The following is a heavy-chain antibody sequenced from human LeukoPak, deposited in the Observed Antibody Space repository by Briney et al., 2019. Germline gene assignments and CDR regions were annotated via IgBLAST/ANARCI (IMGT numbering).Heavy chain of an antibody. J-gene: IGHJ4*02. V-gene: IGHV4-39*07. D-gene: IGHD2-8*01. CDR1: GGSISSSGYY. Sequence: PSETLSLTCTVSGGSISSSGYYWGWIRQPPGKGLEWIGSMYYSGSTYYNPSLKSRVTISVDTSKNHFSLKLSSVTAADTAVYYCAREGCTNGVCYGYYFDYWGQGTLVTVSS. CDR3: AREGCTNGVCYGYYFDY. CDR2: MYYSGST.